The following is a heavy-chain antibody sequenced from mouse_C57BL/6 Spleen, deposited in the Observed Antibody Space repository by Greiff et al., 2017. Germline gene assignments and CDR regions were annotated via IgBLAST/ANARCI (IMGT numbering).Heavy chain of an antibody. CDR1: GFTFSSYA. CDR3: ARDTTNYFDY. Sequence: EVQVVESGGGLVKPGGSLKLSCAASGFTFSSYAMSWVRQTPEKRLEWVATISDGGSYTYYPDNVKGRFTISRDNAKNNLYLQMSHLKSEDTAMYYCARDTTNYFDYWGQGTTLTVSS. J-gene: IGHJ2*01. CDR2: ISDGGSYT. V-gene: IGHV5-4*01. D-gene: IGHD1-1*01.